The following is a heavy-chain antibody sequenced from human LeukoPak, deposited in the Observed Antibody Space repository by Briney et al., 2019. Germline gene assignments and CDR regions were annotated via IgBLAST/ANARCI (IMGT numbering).Heavy chain of an antibody. J-gene: IGHJ4*02. CDR1: GFTFSSYG. D-gene: IGHD4-17*01. CDR3: ARDPNYDYGDYVPFDY. V-gene: IGHV3-30*03. Sequence: GGSLRLSCAASGFTFSSYGMHWVRQAPGKGLEWVAVISYDGSNKYYADSVKGRFTISRDNSKNTLYLQMNSLRAEDTAVYYCARDPNYDYGDYVPFDYWGQGTLVTVSS. CDR2: ISYDGSNK.